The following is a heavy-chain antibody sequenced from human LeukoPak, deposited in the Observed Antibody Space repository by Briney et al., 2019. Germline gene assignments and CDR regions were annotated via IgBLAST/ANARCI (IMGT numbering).Heavy chain of an antibody. CDR2: ISNSDDTK. CDR1: GFTFSTYE. Sequence: TGGSLRLSCAASGFTFSTYEMNWVRQAPGKGLEWVSYISNSDDTKKYAESVKGRFTISRDNAQKSLYLQMNSLRAEDTAVYYCARAQWLDSFDYWGQGTLVTVSS. D-gene: IGHD6-19*01. V-gene: IGHV3-48*03. CDR3: ARAQWLDSFDY. J-gene: IGHJ4*02.